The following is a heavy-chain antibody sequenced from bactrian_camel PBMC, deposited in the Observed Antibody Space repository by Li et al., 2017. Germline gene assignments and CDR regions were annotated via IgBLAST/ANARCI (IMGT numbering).Heavy chain of an antibody. J-gene: IGHJ6*01. CDR1: GFTFSSAH. V-gene: IGHV3-2*01. CDR3: ATRKDFAFGY. CDR2: VYGDDREP. D-gene: IGHD5*01. Sequence: VQLVESGGALVQPGGSLRLSCAASGFTFSSAHMSWVRQAPGKGLERVSTVYGDDREPYYPDPVKGRFTTSRDNAKNVVYLQLNSLKSEDTALYYCATRKDFAFGYWGQGTQVT.